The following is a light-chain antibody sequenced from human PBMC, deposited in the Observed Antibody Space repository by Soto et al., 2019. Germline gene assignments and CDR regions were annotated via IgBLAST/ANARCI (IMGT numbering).Light chain of an antibody. CDR1: QSISSY. J-gene: IGKJ2*01. CDR2: AAS. Sequence: DIQMTQSPSSLSASVGDRVTITCRASQSISSYLNWYQQKPGKAPKLLIYAASSLQSGVPSRFSGSGSGTDFTLTISSLLPEDFATYYGQQSYSTPRTFGQGTKLQIK. CDR3: QQSYSTPRT. V-gene: IGKV1-39*01.